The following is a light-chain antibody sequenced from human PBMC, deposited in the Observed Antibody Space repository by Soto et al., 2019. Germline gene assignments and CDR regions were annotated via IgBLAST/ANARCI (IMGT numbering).Light chain of an antibody. V-gene: IGKV1-27*01. CDR3: QKYNSAQWT. CDR2: GAS. Sequence: DLQMTQAPRSLSATVGDRVTITCRASQDIKNYLAWYQQKPGKVPRLLIYGASTLQTGVPSRFSGSGSGTDFALTISSLQPEDVATYYCQKYNSAQWTFGQGTKVDIK. J-gene: IGKJ1*01. CDR1: QDIKNY.